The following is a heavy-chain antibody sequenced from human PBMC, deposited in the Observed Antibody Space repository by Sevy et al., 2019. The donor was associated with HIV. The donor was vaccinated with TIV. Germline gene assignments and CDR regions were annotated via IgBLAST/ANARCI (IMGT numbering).Heavy chain of an antibody. Sequence: GGSLRLSCSASGFSLSDHWMNWVRQAPGMGLEWVAIIKEDGSETFYVDSVNGRFSISRDNAKNSVYLQMNSLRVEDTAVYYCARGTGWAIDYRGQGTLVTVSS. V-gene: IGHV3-7*01. CDR2: IKEDGSET. CDR1: GFSLSDHW. D-gene: IGHD2-8*02. J-gene: IGHJ4*02. CDR3: ARGTGWAIDY.